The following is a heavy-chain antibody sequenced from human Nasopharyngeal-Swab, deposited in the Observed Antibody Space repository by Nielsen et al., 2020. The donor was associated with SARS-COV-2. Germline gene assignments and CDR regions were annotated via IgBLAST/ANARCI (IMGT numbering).Heavy chain of an antibody. D-gene: IGHD2-2*01. V-gene: IGHV1-8*03. J-gene: IGHJ5*02. CDR1: GYTFTSYD. CDR3: ARDRGYCSSTSCYDNWFDP. Sequence: ASVKVSCKASGYTFTSYDINWVRQATGQGLEWMGWMNPNSGNTGYAQKFQGRVTITRNTSISTAYMELSSLRSEDTAVYYCARDRGYCSSTSCYDNWFDPWGQGTLVTVSS. CDR2: MNPNSGNT.